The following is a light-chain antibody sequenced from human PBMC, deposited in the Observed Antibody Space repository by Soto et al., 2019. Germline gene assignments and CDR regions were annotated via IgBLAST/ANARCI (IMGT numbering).Light chain of an antibody. V-gene: IGLV2-14*01. J-gene: IGLJ1*01. Sequence: QSALTQPASVSGSPGQSITISCTGTSSDVGGYNYVSWYQQHPGIAPKLLIYGVTNRPSGVSPRFSGSKSTHTASLTISGLQAEDEADYRCSSSPSASTLLYLFGTGTKLTVL. CDR2: GVT. CDR1: SSDVGGYNY. CDR3: SSSPSASTLLYL.